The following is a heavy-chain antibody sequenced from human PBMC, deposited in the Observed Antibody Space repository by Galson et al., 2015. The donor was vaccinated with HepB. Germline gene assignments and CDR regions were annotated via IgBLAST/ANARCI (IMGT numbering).Heavy chain of an antibody. CDR2: IYYSGST. CDR1: GGSISSYY. Sequence: LSLTCTVSGGSISSYYWSWIRQPPGKGLEWIGYIYYSGSTNYNPSLKSRVTISVDTYKNQFSLKLSSVTAADTAVYYCARGLWFFDYWGQGTLVTVSS. J-gene: IGHJ4*02. V-gene: IGHV4-59*01. D-gene: IGHD3-10*01. CDR3: ARGLWFFDY.